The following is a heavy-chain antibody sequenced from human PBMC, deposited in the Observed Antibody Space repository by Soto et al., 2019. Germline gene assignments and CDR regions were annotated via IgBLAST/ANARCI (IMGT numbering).Heavy chain of an antibody. Sequence: QVQLQESDPGLVKPSQTLSLTCTVSGGSISSGDYFWSWIRQYQGKGLEWIGYIYYSGSTYYNPSLKTRVTISLDTSKSQFSLKLSSMTAADTAVYYCARGRALYSNYDSWGQGTLVTVSS. V-gene: IGHV4-31*03. D-gene: IGHD4-4*01. CDR2: IYYSGST. CDR3: ARGRALYSNYDS. CDR1: GGSISSGDYF. J-gene: IGHJ5*01.